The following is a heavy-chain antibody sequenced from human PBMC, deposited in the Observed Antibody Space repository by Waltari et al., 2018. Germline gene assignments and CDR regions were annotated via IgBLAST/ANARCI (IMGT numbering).Heavy chain of an antibody. CDR2: IYPGDADT. CDR1: GYSFTSYW. D-gene: IGHD2-2*01. Sequence: EVQLVQSGAEVKKPGESLKISCKGSGYSFTSYWIGWVRQMPGKGLEWMGIIYPGDADTRYSPSFQGQVTISSDNPKNTLYLQMNSRRAEDMAVYYCARASDCSSTSCYVAFDYWGQGTLVTVSS. CDR3: ARASDCSSTSCYVAFDY. V-gene: IGHV5-51*01. J-gene: IGHJ4*02.